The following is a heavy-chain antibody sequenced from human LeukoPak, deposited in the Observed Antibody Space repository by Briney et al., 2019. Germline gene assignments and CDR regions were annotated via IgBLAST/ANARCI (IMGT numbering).Heavy chain of an antibody. J-gene: IGHJ4*02. D-gene: IGHD1-1*01. CDR2: VDPEDGET. CDR3: ARGPKDWKGPSFHY. CDR1: GYTFTDYY. V-gene: IGHV1-69-2*01. Sequence: ASVKVSCKVSGYTFTDYYMHWVQQAPGKGLEWMGLVDPEDGETIYAEKFQGRVTITADTSTDTAYMELSSLRSEDTAVYYCARGPKDWKGPSFHYWGQGTLVTVSS.